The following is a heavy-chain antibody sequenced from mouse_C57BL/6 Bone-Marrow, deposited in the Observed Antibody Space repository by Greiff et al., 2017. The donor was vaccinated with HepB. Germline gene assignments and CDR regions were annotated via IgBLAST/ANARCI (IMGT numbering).Heavy chain of an antibody. V-gene: IGHV1-26*01. Sequence: VQLQQSGPELVKPGASVKISCKASGYTFTDYYMNWVKQSHGKSLEWIGDINPNNGGTSYNQKFKGKATLTVDKSSSTAYMELRSLTSEDSAVYYCARFVYGSSYAMDYWGQGTSVTVSS. D-gene: IGHD1-1*01. J-gene: IGHJ4*01. CDR2: INPNNGGT. CDR1: GYTFTDYY. CDR3: ARFVYGSSYAMDY.